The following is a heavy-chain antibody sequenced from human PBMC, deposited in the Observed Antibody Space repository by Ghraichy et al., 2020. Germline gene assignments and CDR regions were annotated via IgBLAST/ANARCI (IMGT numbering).Heavy chain of an antibody. D-gene: IGHD4-11*01. CDR1: GGSISSDGYS. J-gene: IGHJ4*02. CDR3: ARDKETTFDS. CDR2: IYHSGST. V-gene: IGHV4-30-2*01. Sequence: SQTLSLTCAVSGGSISSDGYSWSWLRQPPGKGLEWIGYIYHSGSTNYNPSLKSRVTISLDKSKNQFSLKVRSVTAADTAVYFCARDKETTFDSWGQGTLVTVSS.